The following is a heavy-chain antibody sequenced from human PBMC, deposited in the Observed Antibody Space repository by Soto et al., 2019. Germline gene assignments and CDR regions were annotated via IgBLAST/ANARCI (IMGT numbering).Heavy chain of an antibody. CDR1: GYTFTSYG. CDR2: INAYNGNT. J-gene: IGHJ5*02. Sequence: QVQLVQSGAEVKKPGASVKVSCKASGYTFTSYGISWVRQAPGQGLEWMGWINAYNGNTNYAQKLHGRVTMTTDTSTSTASMELRSLRSDDTAVDYCASVLPPFDPWGQGPLVTVSS. CDR3: ASVLPPFDP. V-gene: IGHV1-18*01.